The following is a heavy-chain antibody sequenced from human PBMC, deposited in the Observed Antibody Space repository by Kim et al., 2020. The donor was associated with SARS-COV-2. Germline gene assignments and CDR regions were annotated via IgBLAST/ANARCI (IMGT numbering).Heavy chain of an antibody. CDR2: T. Sequence: TNDNPSLKSRITISVDTSKIQVSLKLSSVTAADTAVYYCVRSRVPGWFDPWDQGTLVTVSS. CDR3: VRSRVPGWFDP. V-gene: IGHV4-34*01. J-gene: IGHJ5*02. D-gene: IGHD2-2*01.